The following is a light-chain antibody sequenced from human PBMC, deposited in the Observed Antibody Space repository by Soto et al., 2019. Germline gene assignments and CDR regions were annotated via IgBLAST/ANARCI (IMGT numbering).Light chain of an antibody. Sequence: QSALTQPASVSGSPGQSITISCTGTSSDVGRYKLVSWYQQHPGKAPKLMIYDVSNRPSGVSNRCSGSKSGNTASLTISGLQAEDEADYYCSSYTTSPTLIFGGGTKLTVL. J-gene: IGLJ2*01. CDR3: SSYTTSPTLI. CDR1: SSDVGRYKL. V-gene: IGLV2-14*03. CDR2: DVS.